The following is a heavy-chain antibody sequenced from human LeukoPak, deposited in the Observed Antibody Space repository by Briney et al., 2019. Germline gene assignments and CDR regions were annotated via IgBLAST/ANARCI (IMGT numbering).Heavy chain of an antibody. CDR2: ISYDGSNK. CDR1: GFTFSTYT. D-gene: IGHD1-26*01. J-gene: IGHJ4*02. V-gene: IGHV3-30*18. Sequence: PGGSLRLSCAASGFTFSTYTMNWVRQAPGKGLEWVAVISYDGSNKYYADSVKGRFTISRDNSKNTLYLQMNSLRAEDTAVYYCAKGASVGATGPDYWGQGTLVTVSS. CDR3: AKGASVGATGPDY.